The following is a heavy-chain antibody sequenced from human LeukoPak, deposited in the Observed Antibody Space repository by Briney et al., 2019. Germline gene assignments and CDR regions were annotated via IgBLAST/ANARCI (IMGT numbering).Heavy chain of an antibody. CDR1: GFTFSSYA. D-gene: IGHD6-19*01. CDR3: AKDPSIAVAGLFDY. CDR2: ISGSGGST. J-gene: IGHJ4*02. Sequence: PGESLRLSCAASGFTFSSYAMSWVRQAPGKGLEWVSAISGSGGSTYYADSVKGRFTISRDNSKNTLYLQMNSLRAEDTAVYYCAKDPSIAVAGLFDYWGQGTLVTVSS. V-gene: IGHV3-23*01.